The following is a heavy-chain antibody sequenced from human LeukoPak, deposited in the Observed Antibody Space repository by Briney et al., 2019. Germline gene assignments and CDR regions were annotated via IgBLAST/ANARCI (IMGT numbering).Heavy chain of an antibody. J-gene: IGHJ4*02. CDR2: INQDAREI. CDR1: GFTLSRYW. D-gene: IGHD2-21*02. V-gene: IGHV3-7*01. Sequence: GGSLRLSCAAAGFTLSRYWMNWYRQAPGKGLEWVGNINQDAREINYVDSVRGRFTIFRDNAKNSLHLQMNSLRAEDTAVYYCATDRDNSDWQKRFDSWGQGTLVTVSS. CDR3: ATDRDNSDWQKRFDS.